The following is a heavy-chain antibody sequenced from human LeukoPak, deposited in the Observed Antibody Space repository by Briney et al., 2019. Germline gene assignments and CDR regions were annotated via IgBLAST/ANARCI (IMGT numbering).Heavy chain of an antibody. V-gene: IGHV3-21*01. Sequence: GGSLRLSCAASGFTFSSYAMTWVRQAPGKGLEWVSSISSSSSYIYYSDSVKGRFTISRDNAKNSLHLQMNSLRAEDTALYYCARVRPGQWLLRDAFDIWGQGTMVTVSS. CDR1: GFTFSSYA. D-gene: IGHD6-19*01. CDR3: ARVRPGQWLLRDAFDI. CDR2: ISSSSSYI. J-gene: IGHJ3*02.